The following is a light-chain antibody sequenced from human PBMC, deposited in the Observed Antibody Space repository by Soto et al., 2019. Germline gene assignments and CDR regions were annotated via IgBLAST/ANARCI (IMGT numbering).Light chain of an antibody. CDR3: QQYDRCPYT. CDR2: KAS. V-gene: IGKV1-5*03. CDR1: QSISNW. J-gene: IGKJ2*01. Sequence: DIQMTQSPSTLSASVGDTVTITCRASQSISNWLAWYQQKPGQAPKLLIHKASTLESGVPSRFSGSGSGTEFTLTISSLLSEYFATFYCQQYDRCPYTFGQGTNLEIK.